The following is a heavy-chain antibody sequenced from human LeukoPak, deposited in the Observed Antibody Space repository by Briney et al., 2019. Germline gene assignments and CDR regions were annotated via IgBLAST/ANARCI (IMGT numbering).Heavy chain of an antibody. V-gene: IGHV4-30-2*01. J-gene: IGHJ4*02. Sequence: PSQTLSLTCAVSGGSLSSGGYSWSWIRQPPGKGLEWIGYIYHSGSTYYNPSLRSRVTLSVDRSKNQFSLKLSSVTAADTAVYYCARGRGPYGSGSYPFDYWGQGTLVTVSS. CDR2: IYHSGST. D-gene: IGHD3-10*01. CDR3: ARGRGPYGSGSYPFDY. CDR1: GGSLSSGGYS.